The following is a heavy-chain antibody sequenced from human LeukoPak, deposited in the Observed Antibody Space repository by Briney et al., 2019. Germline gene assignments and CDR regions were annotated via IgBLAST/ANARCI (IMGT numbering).Heavy chain of an antibody. V-gene: IGHV4-59*11. Sequence: SETLSLTCTVSGGSISSHYWSWIRQPPGKGLQWIGYIYYSGSTNYNPSLKSRVSISVDTSKNQFSLKLRSVTAADTAVYYCARGDQNFDYWGQGTLVTVSS. CDR2: IYYSGST. CDR1: GGSISSHY. J-gene: IGHJ4*02. CDR3: ARGDQNFDY.